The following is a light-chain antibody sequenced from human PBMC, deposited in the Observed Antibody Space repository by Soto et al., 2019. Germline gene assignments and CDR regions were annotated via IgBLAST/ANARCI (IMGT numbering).Light chain of an antibody. CDR3: QQRSSWIT. CDR1: QSVFNNH. V-gene: IGKV3-11*01. Sequence: EIVLTQSPGTLSLSPGERATLSCRASQSVFNNHIGWYQQKPGQAPRLLIYDASNRATGIPARFSGSGSATDFTLTISSLEPEDFAVYYCQQRSSWITFGQGTRLEIK. CDR2: DAS. J-gene: IGKJ5*01.